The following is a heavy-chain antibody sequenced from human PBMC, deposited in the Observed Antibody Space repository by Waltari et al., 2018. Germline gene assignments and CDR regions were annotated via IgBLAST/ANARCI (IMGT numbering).Heavy chain of an antibody. Sequence: EVQLVESGGGLVQPGGSLRLSCSDSGFPFSSYWMSWVRQAPGKGLEWVANIKQDGSEKYYVDSVKGRFTISRDNAKNSLYLQMNSLRAEDTAVYYCARDPHYYDSSGSLFWGQGTLVTVSS. J-gene: IGHJ4*02. D-gene: IGHD3-22*01. CDR3: ARDPHYYDSSGSLF. CDR1: GFPFSSYW. V-gene: IGHV3-7*01. CDR2: IKQDGSEK.